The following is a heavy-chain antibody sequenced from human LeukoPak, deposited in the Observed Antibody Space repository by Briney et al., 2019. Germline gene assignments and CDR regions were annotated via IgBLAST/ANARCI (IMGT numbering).Heavy chain of an antibody. J-gene: IGHJ4*02. CDR3: ARRGCSAASCYNY. V-gene: IGHV5-51*01. CDR2: IYPGDSDT. CDR1: GYSFTSYW. D-gene: IGHD2-15*01. Sequence: GESLKISCKGSGYSFTSYWIGWVRQMPGKGLEWMAIIYPGDSDTRYSPSFQGQVTISADKCISTAYLQWSSLKASDTAIYYCARRGCSAASCYNYWGQGTLVTVSS.